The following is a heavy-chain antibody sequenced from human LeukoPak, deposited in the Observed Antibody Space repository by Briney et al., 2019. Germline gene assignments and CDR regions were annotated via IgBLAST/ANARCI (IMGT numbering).Heavy chain of an antibody. Sequence: GGSLRLSCVASRFTFSSYAMHWFRQIAGRGLDWVAVISYDGRQTYYADSVKGRFTVSRDNSKNTVYLQMNRLRAEDTAVYYCARVAVTEIYYYYGLDVWGQGTTVTVSS. V-gene: IGHV3-30*04. D-gene: IGHD2-21*02. CDR2: ISYDGRQT. CDR3: ARVAVTEIYYYYGLDV. CDR1: RFTFSSYA. J-gene: IGHJ6*02.